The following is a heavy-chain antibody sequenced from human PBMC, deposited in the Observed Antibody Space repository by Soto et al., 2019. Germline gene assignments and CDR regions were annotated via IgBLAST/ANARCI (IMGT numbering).Heavy chain of an antibody. Sequence: ASVKVSCKASGYTFTSYDINWVRQATGQGLEWMGWMNPNSGNTGYAQKFQGRVTMTRNTSISTAYMELSSLRSEDTAVYYCARRPTLITIFGVVIIRNDAFDIWGHGTMVTVS. J-gene: IGHJ3*02. V-gene: IGHV1-8*01. CDR1: GYTFTSYD. CDR2: MNPNSGNT. D-gene: IGHD3-3*01. CDR3: ARRPTLITIFGVVIIRNDAFDI.